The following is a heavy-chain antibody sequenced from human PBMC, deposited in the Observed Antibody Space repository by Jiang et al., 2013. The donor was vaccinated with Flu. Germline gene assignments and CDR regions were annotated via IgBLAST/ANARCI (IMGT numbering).Heavy chain of an antibody. CDR3: AAVMVATTGFDY. V-gene: IGHV1-58*01. J-gene: IGHJ4*02. CDR1: GFTFTSSA. CDR2: IVVGSGNT. Sequence: SGPEVKKPGTSVKVSCKASGFTFTSSAVQWVRQARGQRLEWIGWIVVGSGNTNYAQKFQERVTITRDMSTSTAYMELSSLRSEDTAVYYCAAVMVATTGFDYWGQGTLVTVSS. D-gene: IGHD5-12*01.